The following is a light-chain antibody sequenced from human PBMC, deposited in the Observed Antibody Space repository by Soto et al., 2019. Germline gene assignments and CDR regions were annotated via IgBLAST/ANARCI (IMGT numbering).Light chain of an antibody. J-gene: IGLJ2*01. CDR1: SSDVGGYNY. CDR3: SSYTSSSVL. Sequence: QSALTQPASVSGSPVQSITISCTGTSSDVGGYNYVSWYQQHPGKAPKLMIYEVSNRPSGISNRFSGSKSGNTASLTISGLQAEDESDYYCSSYTSSSVLFGGGTKLTVL. CDR2: EVS. V-gene: IGLV2-14*01.